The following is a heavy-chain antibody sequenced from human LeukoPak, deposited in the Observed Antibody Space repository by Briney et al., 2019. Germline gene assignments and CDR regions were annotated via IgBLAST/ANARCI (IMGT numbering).Heavy chain of an antibody. V-gene: IGHV1-3*01. Sequence: ASVRVSCKASGHTFINYAIHWVRQGPGQRLEWVGWINVGNGDTKYSQRFQGRVTITRDTSASTAYMELSRLRSEDTAVYYCATSEEGRWGQGTLVTVSS. CDR3: ATSEEGR. CDR1: GHTFINYA. CDR2: INVGNGDT. J-gene: IGHJ4*02. D-gene: IGHD2-15*01.